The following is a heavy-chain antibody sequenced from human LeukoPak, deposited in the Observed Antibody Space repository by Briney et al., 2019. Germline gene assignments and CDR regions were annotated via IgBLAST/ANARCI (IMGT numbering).Heavy chain of an antibody. D-gene: IGHD6-19*01. CDR1: GFTVSSNY. V-gene: IGHV3-66*04. CDR3: ARRQWLRIDY. Sequence: GGSLRLSCAASGFTVSSNYMSWVRQSPGKGLEWVSVIYSGGSTYYADSVKGRFTISRDNSKNTLYLQMNSLRAEDTAVYYCARRQWLRIDYWGQGTLVTVSS. CDR2: IYSGGST. J-gene: IGHJ4*02.